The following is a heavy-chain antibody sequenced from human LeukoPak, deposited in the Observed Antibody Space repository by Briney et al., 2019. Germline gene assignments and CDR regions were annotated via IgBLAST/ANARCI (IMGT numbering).Heavy chain of an antibody. V-gene: IGHV4-30-2*01. D-gene: IGHD3-10*01. Sequence: SQTLSLTCAVFGGSIKRGGYSWSWIRQPPGKGLEWIGYIWHSGSTYYNPSLKSRVTISIDRSKNQFSLKLSSVTAADTAVYYCARVGGSGGYSTQSVDCGGQGTLVTVSS. J-gene: IGHJ4*02. CDR2: IWHSGST. CDR1: GGSIKRGGYS. CDR3: ARVGGSGGYSTQSVDC.